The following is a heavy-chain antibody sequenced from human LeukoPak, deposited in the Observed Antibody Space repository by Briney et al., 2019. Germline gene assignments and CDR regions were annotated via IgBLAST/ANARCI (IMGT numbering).Heavy chain of an antibody. J-gene: IGHJ4*01. Sequence: SETLSLTCTVSGGSISSYHWSWIRQPPGKGLEWIGYIYYSGSTNYNPALKSRFTISVDTSKNQFSLKLSSVTDADTAVYYCARQVLRVGYYFDYWGHGTLVTVSS. CDR1: GGSISSYH. V-gene: IGHV4-59*08. CDR2: IYYSGST. CDR3: ARQVLRVGYYFDY. D-gene: IGHD3-10*01.